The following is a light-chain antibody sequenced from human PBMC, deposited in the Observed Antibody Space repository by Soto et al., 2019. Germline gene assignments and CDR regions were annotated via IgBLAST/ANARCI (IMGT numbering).Light chain of an antibody. Sequence: EIVLTQSPATLSLSPGERATLSCRASQSVNIYLAWYQQKPGQAPRLLMSAASTRATGIPARFSGSGSGTEFTLTIASLQSEDFAVYYCQQYTYWPLTFGGGTKVDIK. J-gene: IGKJ4*01. CDR2: AAS. CDR1: QSVNIY. V-gene: IGKV3D-15*01. CDR3: QQYTYWPLT.